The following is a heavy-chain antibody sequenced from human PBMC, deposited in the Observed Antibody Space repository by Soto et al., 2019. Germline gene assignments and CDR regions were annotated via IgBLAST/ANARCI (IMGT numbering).Heavy chain of an antibody. J-gene: IGHJ6*02. CDR3: ASYYDGIYGMDV. Sequence: SETLSLTCTVSGGSISSSSCHWGWIRQPPGKGLEWIASIKYSGTTFYNPSLKSRVTISVDTSKNQFSLKLSSVTAADTAVYYCASYYDGIYGMDVWGQGTTVTVS. CDR2: IKYSGTT. V-gene: IGHV4-39*07. D-gene: IGHD3-22*01. CDR1: GGSISSSSCH.